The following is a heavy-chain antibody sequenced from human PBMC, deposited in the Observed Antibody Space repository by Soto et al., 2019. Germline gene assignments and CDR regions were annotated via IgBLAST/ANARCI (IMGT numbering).Heavy chain of an antibody. CDR3: ARVSMSTVSWGFDP. V-gene: IGHV4-59*01. Sequence: KASETLSLTCAVSGDSITSNHWNWIRQPPGRGLEWIGSIYNSGTTKYNPSLKSRVIISVDTSKNQLSLKLSSVTAADTAVYYCARVSMSTVSWGFDPWGQGTLVTVSS. CDR2: IYNSGTT. J-gene: IGHJ5*02. D-gene: IGHD4-4*01. CDR1: GDSITSNH.